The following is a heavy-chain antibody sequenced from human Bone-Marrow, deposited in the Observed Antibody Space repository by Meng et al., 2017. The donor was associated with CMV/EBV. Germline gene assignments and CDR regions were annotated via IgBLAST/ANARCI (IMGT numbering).Heavy chain of an antibody. CDR3: ARGQPSYYDFWSGYYKGGAFDI. D-gene: IGHD3-3*01. CDR1: GGSIGNFY. V-gene: IGHV4-59*12. J-gene: IGHJ3*02. CDR2: VYHSGTT. Sequence: GSLRLSCTVSGGSIGNFYWSWIRQTPGKGLQWIGYVYHSGTTSYNPSLKSRVTISVDTSKNQFSLKLSSVTAADTAVYYCARGQPSYYDFWSGYYKGGAFDIWGQGTMVTVSS.